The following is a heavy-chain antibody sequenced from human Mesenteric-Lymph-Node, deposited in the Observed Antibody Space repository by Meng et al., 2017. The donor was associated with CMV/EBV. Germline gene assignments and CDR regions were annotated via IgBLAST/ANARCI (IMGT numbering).Heavy chain of an antibody. CDR1: GFALSAYY. D-gene: IGHD5-18*01. J-gene: IGHJ6*02. V-gene: IGHV3-11*04. Sequence: GGSLRLSCVASGFALSAYYVSWIRQAPGKGLEWLSYTNNVDAATWYVDSVKGRFTISRDNAQKSLYLQMDSLRAEDTAVYYCAGYLPRQYYYYYAMDVWGQGTTVTVSS. CDR2: TNNVDAAT. CDR3: AGYLPRQYYYYYAMDV.